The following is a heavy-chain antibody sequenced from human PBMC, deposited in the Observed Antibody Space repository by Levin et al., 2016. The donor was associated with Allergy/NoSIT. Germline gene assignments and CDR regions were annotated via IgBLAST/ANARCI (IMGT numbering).Heavy chain of an antibody. CDR3: AKEKAAVGFPGYDY. CDR2: ISDSGGKT. V-gene: IGHV3-23*01. CDR1: GFTFSSYA. D-gene: IGHD6-13*01. J-gene: IGHJ4*02. Sequence: GESLKISCAASGFTFSSYAMSWVRQAPGKGPEWVSGISDSGGKTYYADSVKGRLTISRDNSKNTLYLQMNSLRAEDTAVYYCAKEKAAVGFPGYDYWGQGTLVTVSS.